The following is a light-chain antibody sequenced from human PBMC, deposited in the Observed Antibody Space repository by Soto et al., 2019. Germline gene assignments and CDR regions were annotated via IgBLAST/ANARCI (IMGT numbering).Light chain of an antibody. CDR3: AAWDGSLNVYV. J-gene: IGLJ1*01. V-gene: IGLV1-44*01. CDR2: TNS. CDR1: SSSIGSNS. Sequence: QSVLTQPPSASGTPGQRVTISCSGSSSSIGSNSVNWYQQLPRTAPKVLIYTNSQRPSGVPDRFSGSKSGTSASLAISGLQPEDEADYYCAAWDGSLNVYVFGTGTMLTVL.